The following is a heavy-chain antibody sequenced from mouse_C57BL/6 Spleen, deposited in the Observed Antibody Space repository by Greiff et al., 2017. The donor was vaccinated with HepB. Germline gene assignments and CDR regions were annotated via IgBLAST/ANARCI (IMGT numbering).Heavy chain of an antibody. CDR3: ARFITTAVEAYYAMDY. CDR2: IDPSDSYT. D-gene: IGHD1-1*01. V-gene: IGHV1-50*01. Sequence: QVQLKQPGAELVKPGASVKLSCKASGYTFTSYWMQWVKQRPGQGLEWIGEIDPSDSYTNYNQKFKGKATLTVDTSSSTAYMQLSSLTSEDSAVYYCARFITTAVEAYYAMDYWGQGTSVTVSS. J-gene: IGHJ4*01. CDR1: GYTFTSYW.